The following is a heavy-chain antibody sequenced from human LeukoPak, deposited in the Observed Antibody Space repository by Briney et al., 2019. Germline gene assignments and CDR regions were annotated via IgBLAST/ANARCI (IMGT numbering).Heavy chain of an antibody. D-gene: IGHD3-10*01. CDR3: PGWFGDPWSH. J-gene: IGHJ1*01. CDR2: IDSWVSRT. V-gene: IGHV3-74*01. Sequence: GGSLRLSCAPSGFTFSSHWIHWVRQAPGEGLVCGARIDSWVSRTTYADSVKGRFSISRDNGRNTLYVKVKSQRGEYRAVYYCPGWFGDPWSHWGQGPLVPVSS. CDR1: GFTFSSHW.